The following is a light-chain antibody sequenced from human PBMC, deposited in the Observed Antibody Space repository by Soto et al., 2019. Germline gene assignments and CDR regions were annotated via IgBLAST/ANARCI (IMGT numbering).Light chain of an antibody. Sequence: QSALTQPASVSGSPGQSITISCTGTSSDVGSYTYVSWYQQHPGKAPKLMIYEVSNRPSGVSNRFSGSKSGNTASLTISGLQAEDEADYYCSSYTRTRVIFGGGTKLTVL. V-gene: IGLV2-14*01. CDR3: SSYTRTRVI. J-gene: IGLJ2*01. CDR2: EVS. CDR1: SSDVGSYTY.